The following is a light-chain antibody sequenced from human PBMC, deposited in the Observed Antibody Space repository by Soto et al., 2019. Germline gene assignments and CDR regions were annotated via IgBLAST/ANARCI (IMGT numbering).Light chain of an antibody. CDR3: CSYRAYRTLEV. CDR1: SSDVGGYNY. Sequence: QSVLTQPHSVSGSPGQSVAISCSGTSSDVGGYNYVSWYQQHPGKAPKLIIFDVNKRPSGVPDRFSGSKSGSTASLTISGLQAEVESDYYCCSYRAYRTLEVFGTGPKVTVL. J-gene: IGLJ1*01. CDR2: DVN. V-gene: IGLV2-11*01.